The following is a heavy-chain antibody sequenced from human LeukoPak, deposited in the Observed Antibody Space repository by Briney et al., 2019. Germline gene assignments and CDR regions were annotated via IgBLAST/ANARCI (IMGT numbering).Heavy chain of an antibody. CDR3: ARAGVVVAATDY. D-gene: IGHD2-15*01. Sequence: SETLSLTCTVSGGSVSSGSYYWSWIRQPPGKGLEWIGCIYYSGSTNYNPSLKSRVTISVDTSKNQFSLKLSSVTAADTAVYYCARAGVVVAATDYWGQGTLVTVSS. CDR1: GGSVSSGSYY. J-gene: IGHJ4*02. CDR2: IYYSGST. V-gene: IGHV4-61*01.